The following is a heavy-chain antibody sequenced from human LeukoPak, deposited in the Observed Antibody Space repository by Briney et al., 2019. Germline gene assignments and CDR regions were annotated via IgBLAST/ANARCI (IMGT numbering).Heavy chain of an antibody. CDR2: IKSKTDDGTA. Sequence: GGSLRLSCPASGFTFSDAWMSWVRQAPGKGLEWVGRIKSKTDDGTAEYAAPVKGRFTISRDDSKNTLYLQMNSLKTEDTAVYYCTTYSRAWYHSDCWGQGTLVTVSS. CDR1: GFTFSDAW. CDR3: TTYSRAWYHSDC. V-gene: IGHV3-15*01. D-gene: IGHD6-19*01. J-gene: IGHJ4*02.